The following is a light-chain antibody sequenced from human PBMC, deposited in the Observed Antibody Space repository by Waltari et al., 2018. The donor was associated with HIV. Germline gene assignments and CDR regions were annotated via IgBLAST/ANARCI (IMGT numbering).Light chain of an antibody. J-gene: IGLJ2*01. CDR3: SSFAGKYVV. CDR1: SSDVGGYNY. Sequence: QSALTQPPSASGSPGQSVTIPCTGTSSDVGGYNYVSWYQQHPGKAPKLLIYEVSKRPSGVPDRFSGSKSGNTASMTVSGLQVDDEADYYCSSFAGKYVVFGGGTKLTVL. CDR2: EVS. V-gene: IGLV2-8*01.